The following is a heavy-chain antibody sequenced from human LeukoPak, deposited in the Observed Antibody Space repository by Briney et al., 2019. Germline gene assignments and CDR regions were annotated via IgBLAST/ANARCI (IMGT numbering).Heavy chain of an antibody. D-gene: IGHD6-19*01. CDR2: INHSGST. CDR3: ARGHVSSGWYFDY. CDR1: GGSFSGYY. V-gene: IGHV4-34*01. J-gene: IGHJ4*02. Sequence: SETLSLTCAVYGGSFSGYYWSWIRQPPGKGLEWIGEINHSGSTNYNPSLKSRVTISVDTSKNQFSLKLSSVTAADTAVYYCARGHVSSGWYFDYWGQGTLVTVSS.